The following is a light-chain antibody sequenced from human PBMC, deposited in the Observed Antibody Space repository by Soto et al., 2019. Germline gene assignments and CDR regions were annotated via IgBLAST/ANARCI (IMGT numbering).Light chain of an antibody. Sequence: DIQMTQSLSSLSASVGDTVTITCRASQSISNSLSWYQQKPGKAPKFLISVASTLQRGVPSRFSGSGSGTDFTLTISSLQPEDVATYYCQQTFSPPYPFGQGTKLEIK. CDR3: QQTFSPPYP. CDR1: QSISNS. CDR2: VAS. J-gene: IGKJ2*01. V-gene: IGKV1-39*01.